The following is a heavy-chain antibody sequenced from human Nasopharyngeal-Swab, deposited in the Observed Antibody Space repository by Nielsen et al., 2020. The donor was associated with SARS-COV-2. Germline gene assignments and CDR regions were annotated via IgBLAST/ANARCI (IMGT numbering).Heavy chain of an antibody. D-gene: IGHD2-8*01. J-gene: IGHJ4*02. CDR2: ISWNSGSI. CDR3: AKDSYAIGHRSGVDY. V-gene: IGHV3-9*01. CDR1: GFTFDDYA. Sequence: GGSLRLSCAASGFTFDDYAMHWVRQAPGKGLEWVSGISWNSGSIGYADSVKGRFTISRDNAKNSLYLQMNSLRAEDTALYYCAKDSYAIGHRSGVDYWGQGTLVTVSS.